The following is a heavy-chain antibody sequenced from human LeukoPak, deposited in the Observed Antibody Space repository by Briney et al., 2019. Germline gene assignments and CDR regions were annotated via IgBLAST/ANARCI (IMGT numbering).Heavy chain of an antibody. CDR2: LTTSGSTK. Sequence: GGSLRLSCAASGFTFSDYWMNWVRQAPGKGLEWISYLTTSGSTKYYADSVKGRFTISRDNAKNSLFLQMNSLRAEDTAVYYCARDRDPGYYDTNGYRRVNAFDIWGQGTMVTVSS. D-gene: IGHD3-22*01. V-gene: IGHV3-11*04. J-gene: IGHJ3*02. CDR1: GFTFSDYW. CDR3: ARDRDPGYYDTNGYRRVNAFDI.